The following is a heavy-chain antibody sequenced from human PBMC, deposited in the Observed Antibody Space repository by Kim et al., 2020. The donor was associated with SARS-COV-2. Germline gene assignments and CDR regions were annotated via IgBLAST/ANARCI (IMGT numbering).Heavy chain of an antibody. CDR2: ISSSGSTI. Sequence: GGSLRLSCAASGFTFSDYYMSWIRQAPGKGLEWVSYISSSGSTIYYADSVKGRFTISRDNAKNSLYLQMNSLRAEDTAVYYCARVYDYRYYYYYYGMDVWGQGTTVTVSS. D-gene: IGHD4-4*01. CDR1: GFTFSDYY. V-gene: IGHV3-11*04. CDR3: ARVYDYRYYYYYYGMDV. J-gene: IGHJ6*02.